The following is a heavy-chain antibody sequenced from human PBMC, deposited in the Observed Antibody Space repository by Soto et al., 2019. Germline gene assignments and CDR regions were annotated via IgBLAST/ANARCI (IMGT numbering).Heavy chain of an antibody. CDR1: GFTFSSFP. J-gene: IGHJ4*02. Sequence: GSLRLSCAASGFTFSSFPMHWVRQTPGKGLEYVSAISSNGVNTYSANSVKGRFTISRDDSKNTAYLQMNSLKTEDTAVYYCTQTLDSGNSIFVDYWGQGTLVTVYS. D-gene: IGHD2-21*02. CDR3: TQTLDSGNSIFVDY. V-gene: IGHV3-64*01. CDR2: ISSNGVNT.